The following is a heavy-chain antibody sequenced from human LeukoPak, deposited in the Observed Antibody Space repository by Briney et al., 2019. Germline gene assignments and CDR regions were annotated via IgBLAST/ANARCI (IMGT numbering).Heavy chain of an antibody. Sequence: SETLSLTCAVYGGSFSGYYWSWIRQPPGKGLEWIGEINHSGSTNYNPSLKSRVTISVDTSKNQFSLKLSSVTAADTAVYYCARLRVWGSYRYQGYYMDVWGKGTTVTISS. V-gene: IGHV4-34*01. CDR2: INHSGST. D-gene: IGHD3-16*02. CDR1: GGSFSGYY. J-gene: IGHJ6*03. CDR3: ARLRVWGSYRYQGYYMDV.